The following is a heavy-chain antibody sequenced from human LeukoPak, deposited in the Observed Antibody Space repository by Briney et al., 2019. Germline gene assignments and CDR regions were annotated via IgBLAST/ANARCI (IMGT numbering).Heavy chain of an antibody. Sequence: SETLSLTCTVSGGSISSYYWRWIRQPPGKGLEWIGYIYYSGSTNYNPSLKSRVTISVDTSKNQFSLKLSSVTAADTAVYYCARDRRASSSGWFHDAFDIWGQGTMVTVSS. CDR2: IYYSGST. CDR1: GGSISSYY. CDR3: ARDRRASSSGWFHDAFDI. D-gene: IGHD6-19*01. J-gene: IGHJ3*02. V-gene: IGHV4-59*01.